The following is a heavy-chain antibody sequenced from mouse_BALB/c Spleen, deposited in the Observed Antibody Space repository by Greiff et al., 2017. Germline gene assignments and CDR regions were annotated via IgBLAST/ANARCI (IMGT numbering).Heavy chain of an antibody. D-gene: IGHD2-1*01. J-gene: IGHJ4*01. V-gene: IGHV14-3*02. Sequence: VQLQQSGAELVKPGASVKLSCTASGFNIKDTYMHWVKQRPEQGLEWIGRIDPANGNTKYDPKFQGKATITADTSSNTAYLQLSSLTSEDTAVYDCARNGNYDAMDYWGQGTSVTVSS. CDR3: ARNGNYDAMDY. CDR1: GFNIKDTY. CDR2: IDPANGNT.